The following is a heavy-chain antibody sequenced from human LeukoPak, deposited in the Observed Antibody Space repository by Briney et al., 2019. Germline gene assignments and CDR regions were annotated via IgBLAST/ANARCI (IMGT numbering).Heavy chain of an antibody. V-gene: IGHV3-23*01. CDR1: GFTFSSYA. Sequence: GGSLRLSCAASGFTFSSYAMSWVRQAPGKGLEWVSAISGSGGSTYYADSVKGRFTISRDNSKNTLYLQMNSLRAEDTAVYYCANAFDFWSGYYYDYWGPGTLVTVSS. J-gene: IGHJ4*02. CDR2: ISGSGGST. CDR3: ANAFDFWSGYYYDY. D-gene: IGHD3-3*01.